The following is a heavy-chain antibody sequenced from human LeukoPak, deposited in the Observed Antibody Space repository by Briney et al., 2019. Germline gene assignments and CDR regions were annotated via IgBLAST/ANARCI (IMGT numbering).Heavy chain of an antibody. V-gene: IGHV1-18*01. Sequence: GASVKVSCKASGYTFTSHGISWVRQAPGQGLEWMVWISTYNGNTNYAQKFQGRVTITRNTSISTAYMELSSLRSEDTAVYYCARGDGYSSSWTLFYYYYMDVWGKGTTVTVSS. CDR1: GYTFTSHG. CDR2: ISTYNGNT. CDR3: ARGDGYSSSWTLFYYYYMDV. D-gene: IGHD6-13*01. J-gene: IGHJ6*03.